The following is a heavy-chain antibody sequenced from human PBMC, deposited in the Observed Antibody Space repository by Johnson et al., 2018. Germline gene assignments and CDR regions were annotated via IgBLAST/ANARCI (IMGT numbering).Heavy chain of an antibody. CDR3: ARASVDTAMVGAFDI. J-gene: IGHJ3*02. V-gene: IGHV4-59*07. CDR2: IFYGGSS. D-gene: IGHD5-18*01. Sequence: QVQLQESGPGLVKSSDTLSLTCTVSGGSMSTYYWSWIRQPPGKGLEWIGYIFYGGSSKHNPSLKSRAFISVDTGKNQFSLNLSSVTAADTAMYYCARASVDTAMVGAFDIWGQGTMVAVSS. CDR1: GGSMSTYY.